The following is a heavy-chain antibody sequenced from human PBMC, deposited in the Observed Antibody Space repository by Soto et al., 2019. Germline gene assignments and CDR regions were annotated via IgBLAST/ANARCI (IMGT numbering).Heavy chain of an antibody. CDR3: ARGMQGSRYFNL. CDR2: ITNVGSGA. V-gene: IGHV3-74*03. J-gene: IGHJ2*01. Sequence: EEQLVESGGGLVQPGGSLRLSCAGSGFIFSSYWTHWVRQAPGKGLVWVSRITNVGSGATYADSVNGRFTISRDNAKNTMYLQMNSLRVEDTAVYYCARGMQGSRYFNLWGRGTLVTVSS. CDR1: GFIFSSYW.